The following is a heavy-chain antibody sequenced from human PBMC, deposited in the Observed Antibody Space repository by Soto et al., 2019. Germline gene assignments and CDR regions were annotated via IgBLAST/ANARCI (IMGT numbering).Heavy chain of an antibody. Sequence: GESLKISCKGSGYSFTSYWIGWVRQMPGKGLEWMGIIYPGDSDTRYSPSFQGQVTISADKSISTAYLQWSSLKASDTAMYYCARLRSYYYDSSGYDAFDIWGQGTMVT. CDR3: ARLRSYYYDSSGYDAFDI. CDR1: GYSFTSYW. D-gene: IGHD3-22*01. CDR2: IYPGDSDT. J-gene: IGHJ3*02. V-gene: IGHV5-51*01.